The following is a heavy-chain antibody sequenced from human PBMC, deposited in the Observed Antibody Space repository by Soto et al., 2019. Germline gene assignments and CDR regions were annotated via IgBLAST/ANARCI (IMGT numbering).Heavy chain of an antibody. CDR2: IIPIFGTA. D-gene: IGHD5-12*01. CDR3: ARGGRDGYNREFAY. CDR1: GGTFSSYA. J-gene: IGHJ4*02. Sequence: QVQLVQSGAEVKKPGSSVKVSCKTSGGTFSSYAISWVRRAPGQGLEWMGGIIPIFGTAKYAQKSQGRVTITADESTSTAYMELSSLRSEDTAVYYCARGGRDGYNREFAYWGQGTLVTVSS. V-gene: IGHV1-69*12.